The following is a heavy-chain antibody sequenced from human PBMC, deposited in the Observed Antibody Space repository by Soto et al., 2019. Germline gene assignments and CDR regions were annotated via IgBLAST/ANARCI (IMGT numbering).Heavy chain of an antibody. D-gene: IGHD1-26*01. CDR3: ARYPTAQWEVGFRAFDI. CDR1: GGSFGGHY. CDR2: INHSGRT. V-gene: IGHV4-34*02. Sequence: QVQLQQWGAGLLKPSESLSLTCNIGVDGGSFGGHYWSWIRKRQWKGMEWMGKINHSGRTNFNPSLKSRVPNSISPTKNQFSQNLNSVTAADTSVYYCARYPTAQWEVGFRAFDIWGQGTMVTVSS. J-gene: IGHJ3*02.